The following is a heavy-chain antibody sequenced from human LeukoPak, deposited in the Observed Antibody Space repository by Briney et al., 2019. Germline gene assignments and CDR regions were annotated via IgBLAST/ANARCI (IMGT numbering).Heavy chain of an antibody. V-gene: IGHV5-51*01. Sequence: GESLKISCKGSGYSFSNYWIGWVRQMLGKGLEWMGIIYPGDSDTRYSPSFQGQVTISADKSISPAYLQWSSLKASDTAMYHCASPYYYGSGSYYHAFDIWGQGTMVTVSS. CDR2: IYPGDSDT. D-gene: IGHD3-10*01. CDR3: ASPYYYGSGSYYHAFDI. CDR1: GYSFSNYW. J-gene: IGHJ3*02.